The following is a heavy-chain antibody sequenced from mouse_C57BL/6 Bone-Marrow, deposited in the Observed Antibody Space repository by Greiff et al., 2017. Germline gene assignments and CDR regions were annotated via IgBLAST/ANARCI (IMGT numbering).Heavy chain of an antibody. CDR1: GFTFSSYA. Sequence: EVHLVESGGGLVKPGGSLKLSCAASGFTFSSYAMSWVRQTPEKRLEWVATISDGGSYTYYPDNVKGRFTISRDNAKNNLYLQMSHLKSEDTAMYYCARWLRRGFAYWGQGTLVTVSA. CDR2: ISDGGSYT. CDR3: ARWLRRGFAY. D-gene: IGHD2-2*01. J-gene: IGHJ3*01. V-gene: IGHV5-4*01.